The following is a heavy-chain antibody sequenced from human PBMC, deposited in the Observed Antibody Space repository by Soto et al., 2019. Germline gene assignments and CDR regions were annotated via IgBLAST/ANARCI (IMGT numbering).Heavy chain of an antibody. CDR1: GFTVSSYW. D-gene: IGHD2-2*01. CDR2: INSDGSST. Sequence: GGSLRLSCAASGFTVSSYWMHWVRQAPGKGLVWVSRINSDGSSTSYADSVKGRFTISRDNAKNTLYLQMNSLRAEDTAVYYCARGYCSTTSCYATYYFDHWGQGTLVTVSS. V-gene: IGHV3-74*01. CDR3: ARGYCSTTSCYATYYFDH. J-gene: IGHJ4*02.